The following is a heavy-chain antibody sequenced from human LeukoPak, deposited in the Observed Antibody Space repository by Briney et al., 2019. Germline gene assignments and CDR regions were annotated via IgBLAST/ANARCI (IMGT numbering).Heavy chain of an antibody. V-gene: IGHV4-34*01. CDR3: ARRTIFGVVMRPYYFDY. CDR1: GGSFSGYY. Sequence: SETLSLTCAVYGGSFSGYYWSWIRQPPGKGLEWIGEINHSGSTNYNPSLKSRVTISVDTSKNQFSLKLSSVTAADTAVYYCARRTIFGVVMRPYYFDYWGQGTLVTVSS. J-gene: IGHJ4*02. D-gene: IGHD3-3*01. CDR2: INHSGST.